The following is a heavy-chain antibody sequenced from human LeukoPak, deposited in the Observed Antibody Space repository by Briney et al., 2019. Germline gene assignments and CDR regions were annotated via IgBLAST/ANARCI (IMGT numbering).Heavy chain of an antibody. Sequence: GESLKISCQGSGYSFSNYWIGWVRQMPGKGLEWMGIIYPGDSDTRYKSSFQGQVTMSADKSISSAYLQWSSLKASDTAIYYCARLIASRSVGSDYWGQGTLVTVSS. CDR3: ARLIASRSVGSDY. CDR1: GYSFSNYW. V-gene: IGHV5-51*01. CDR2: IYPGDSDT. D-gene: IGHD2/OR15-2a*01. J-gene: IGHJ4*02.